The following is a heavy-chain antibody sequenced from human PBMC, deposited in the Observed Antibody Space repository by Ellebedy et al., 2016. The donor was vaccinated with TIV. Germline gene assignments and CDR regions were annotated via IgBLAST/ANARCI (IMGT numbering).Heavy chain of an antibody. J-gene: IGHJ4*02. V-gene: IGHV3-53*01. D-gene: IGHD1-26*01. CDR3: ARGETYSKSYYFDY. Sequence: GGSLRLSCAASGFTVSSNYMSWVRQAPGKGLEWVSVIYSGGSTYYADSVKGRFTISRDNSKNTLYLQMNSLRAEDTAVYYCARGETYSKSYYFDYWGQGTLVTVSS. CDR2: IYSGGST. CDR1: GFTVSSNY.